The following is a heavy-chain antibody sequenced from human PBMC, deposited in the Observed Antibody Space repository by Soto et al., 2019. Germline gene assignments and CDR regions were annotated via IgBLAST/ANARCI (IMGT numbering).Heavy chain of an antibody. V-gene: IGHV4-39*01. J-gene: IGHJ4*02. D-gene: IGHD5-12*01. CDR1: GGSISSSSYF. CDR3: ARGIGYYFDS. CDR2: IHYRGST. Sequence: SETLSLTCTVSGGSISSSSYFWGWIRQPPGKGLEWIANIHYRGSTYYNAFLKSRVTISVDMSKNQFSLKLSSVTAADSAVYSCARGIGYYFDSWGQGTLVTVSS.